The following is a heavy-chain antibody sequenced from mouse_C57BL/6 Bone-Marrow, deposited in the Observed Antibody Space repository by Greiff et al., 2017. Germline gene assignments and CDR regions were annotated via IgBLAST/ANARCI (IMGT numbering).Heavy chain of an antibody. J-gene: IGHJ4*01. CDR3: ARLDSPTFYAMDY. D-gene: IGHD3-2*01. CDR1: GYAFSSYW. V-gene: IGHV1-80*01. CDR2: IYPGDGDT. Sequence: QVQLQQSGAELVKPGASVKISCKASGYAFSSYWMHWVKQRPGKGLEWIGQIYPGDGDTNYNGKFKGKATLTADKSSSTAYMQLSSLTSEDSAVYFCARLDSPTFYAMDYWGQGTSVTVSS.